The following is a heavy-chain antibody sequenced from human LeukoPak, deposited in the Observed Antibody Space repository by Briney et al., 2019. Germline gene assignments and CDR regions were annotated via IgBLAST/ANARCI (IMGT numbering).Heavy chain of an antibody. Sequence: SVKVSCKASGYTFTSYAMNWVRQAPGQGLEWMGGIIPIFGTANYAQKFQGRVTITADESTSTAYMELSSLRSEDMAVYYCARSDYDSSGRYDYWGQGTLVTVSS. CDR3: ARSDYDSSGRYDY. V-gene: IGHV1-69*13. D-gene: IGHD3-22*01. CDR1: GYTFTSYA. J-gene: IGHJ4*02. CDR2: IIPIFGTA.